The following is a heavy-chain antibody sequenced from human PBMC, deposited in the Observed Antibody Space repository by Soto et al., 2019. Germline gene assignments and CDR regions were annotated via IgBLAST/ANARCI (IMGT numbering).Heavy chain of an antibody. Sequence: SETLSLTCTVSGGSISSYYWSWIRQPPGKGLEWIGYIYYSGSTNYKPSLKSRVTISVDTSKNQFSLKLSSVTAADTAVYYCARDVYCTNGVCYNDAFDIWGQGTMVTVSS. J-gene: IGHJ3*02. CDR2: IYYSGST. CDR3: ARDVYCTNGVCYNDAFDI. CDR1: GGSISSYY. V-gene: IGHV4-59*01. D-gene: IGHD2-8*01.